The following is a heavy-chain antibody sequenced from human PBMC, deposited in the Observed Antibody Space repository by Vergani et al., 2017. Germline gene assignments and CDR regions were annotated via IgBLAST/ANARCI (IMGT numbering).Heavy chain of an antibody. CDR3: AKHSTVAWLVKLGWIYR. CDR2: IYYSGST. D-gene: IGHD6-19*01. V-gene: IGHV4-39*01. CDR1: GASIRSSNYY. Sequence: QLQLQESGPGLVKPSATLSLTCSVSGASIRSSNYYWGSIRQPPGKGLEWIASIYYSGSTYYNPSLKSRVTISVDPSKNQFSLKLSSVTAADTAVYFCAKHSTVAWLVKLGWIYRWGQGILVTVSS. J-gene: IGHJ5*02.